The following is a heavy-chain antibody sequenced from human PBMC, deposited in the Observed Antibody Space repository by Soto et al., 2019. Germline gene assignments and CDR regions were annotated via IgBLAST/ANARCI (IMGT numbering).Heavy chain of an antibody. V-gene: IGHV4-61*01. CDR3: ARARSIAAAVDY. CDR2: IYYSGST. Sequence: PSETLSLTCTVSGGSVSSGSYYWSWIRQPPGKGLEWIGYIYYSGSTNYNPSLKSRVTISVDTSKNQFSLKLSSVTAADTAVYYCARARSIAAAVDYWGQGTLVTVSS. J-gene: IGHJ4*02. D-gene: IGHD6-13*01. CDR1: GGSVSSGSYY.